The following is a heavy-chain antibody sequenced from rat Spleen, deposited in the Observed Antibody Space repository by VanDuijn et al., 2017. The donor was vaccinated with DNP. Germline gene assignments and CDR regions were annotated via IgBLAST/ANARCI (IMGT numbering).Heavy chain of an antibody. CDR2: IWSGGST. D-gene: IGHD1-7*01. CDR1: GFSLTSYN. V-gene: IGHV2-30*01. J-gene: IGHJ2*01. CDR3: TTYYGYDY. Sequence: QVQLKESGPGLVQPSQTLSLTCPFSGFSLTSYNVHWVRQPTGKGLEWVGAIWSGGSTDYNSALKSRLSISRDTSKSQVFLKMNSLQTEDTAIYFCTTYYGYDYWGQGVMVTVSS.